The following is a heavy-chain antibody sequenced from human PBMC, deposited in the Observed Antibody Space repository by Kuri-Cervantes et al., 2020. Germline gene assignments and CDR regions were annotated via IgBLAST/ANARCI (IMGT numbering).Heavy chain of an antibody. CDR3: ARGPFVVIDV. CDR1: GFTFSSYD. D-gene: IGHD2-21*01. J-gene: IGHJ6*02. CDR2: IGTAGDT. Sequence: GESLKISCAASGFTFSSYDMHWVRQATGKGLEWVSAIGTAGDTYYPGSVKGRFTISRENAKNSLYLQMNSLRAGDTAVYYCARGPFVVIDVWGRGTTVTVSS. V-gene: IGHV3-13*01.